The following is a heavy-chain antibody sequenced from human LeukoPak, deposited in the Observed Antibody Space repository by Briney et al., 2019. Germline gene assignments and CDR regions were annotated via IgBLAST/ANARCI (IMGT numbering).Heavy chain of an antibody. Sequence: GGSLRLSCAASGFTFSSYWMSWVRQAPGKGLEWVANIKQDGSEKYYVDSVKGRFTISRDNAKNSLYLQMNSLRAEDTAVYYCARVLATHYYDSSGYYCDYWGQGTLVTVSS. V-gene: IGHV3-7*01. CDR2: IKQDGSEK. CDR1: GFTFSSYW. CDR3: ARVLATHYYDSSGYYCDY. J-gene: IGHJ4*02. D-gene: IGHD3-22*01.